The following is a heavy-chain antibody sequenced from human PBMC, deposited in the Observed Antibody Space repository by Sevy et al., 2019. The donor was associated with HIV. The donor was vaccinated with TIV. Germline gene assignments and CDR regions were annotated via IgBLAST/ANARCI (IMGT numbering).Heavy chain of an antibody. Sequence: GGSLRLSCAASGFTFSGSAMHWVRQASGKGLEWVGRIRSKANSYATAYAASVKGRFTISRDDSKKTAYLQMNSLKTEDTAVYYCTSPYLGTSIAARRGSMGYYYYYMDVWGKGTTVTVSS. J-gene: IGHJ6*03. CDR3: TSPYLGTSIAARRGSMGYYYYYMDV. V-gene: IGHV3-73*01. CDR1: GFTFSGSA. CDR2: IRSKANSYAT. D-gene: IGHD6-6*01.